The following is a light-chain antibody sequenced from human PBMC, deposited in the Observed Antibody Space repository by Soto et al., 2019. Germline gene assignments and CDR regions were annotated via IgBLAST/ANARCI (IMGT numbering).Light chain of an antibody. CDR1: SSDVGSYNL. V-gene: IGLV2-23*03. J-gene: IGLJ2*01. Sequence: QSALTQPASVSGSPEQSITISCTGTSSDVGSYNLVSWYQQHPGKAPKLMIYEGSKRPSGVSNRFSGSKSGNTASLTISGLQAEDEADYYCCSYAGSSTFVFGGGTKLTVL. CDR2: EGS. CDR3: CSYAGSSTFV.